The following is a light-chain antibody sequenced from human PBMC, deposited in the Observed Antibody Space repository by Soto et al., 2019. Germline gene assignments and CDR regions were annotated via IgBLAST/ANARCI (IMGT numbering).Light chain of an antibody. V-gene: IGKV3-15*01. CDR2: GAS. J-gene: IGKJ1*01. CDR1: QSVSSN. Sequence: EIVMTQSPATLSVSPGERATLSCRASQSVSSNLAWYQQKPGQAPRPLIYGASTRATGITARFSGSGSGTEFTLTISRLQSEDCAVYYCQQYNNWPQTFGQGTKVEIK. CDR3: QQYNNWPQT.